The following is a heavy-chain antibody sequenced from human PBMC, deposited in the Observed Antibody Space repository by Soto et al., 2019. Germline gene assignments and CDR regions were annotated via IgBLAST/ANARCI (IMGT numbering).Heavy chain of an antibody. CDR2: IYYTRST. CDR1: GDSINNYY. CDR3: AKYRRTEAEGFTLDY. D-gene: IGHD2-2*01. Sequence: PSETLSLTFTVSGDSINNYYWSWIRQPPGKRLEWIGYIYYTRSTTYNPSLESRVTMSVDTSKNQFSLKLSSVNAADTAVYYCAKYRRTEAEGFTLDYWGRGTLGIVSS. J-gene: IGHJ4*02. V-gene: IGHV4-59*01.